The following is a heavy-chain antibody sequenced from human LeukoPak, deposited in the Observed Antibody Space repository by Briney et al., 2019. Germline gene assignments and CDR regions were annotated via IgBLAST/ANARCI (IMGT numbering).Heavy chain of an antibody. V-gene: IGHV5-51*01. Sequence: GESLKISCKGSGYSFTSYWIGWVRQRPGKDLEWLGVIYPPDSETRYGPSFQGHVTMSADKSISTAYLQWSSLKASDTAMYYCARHPNYYYYMDVWGKGTTVTVSS. CDR3: ARHPNYYYYMDV. CDR1: GYSFTSYW. J-gene: IGHJ6*03. CDR2: IYPPDSET.